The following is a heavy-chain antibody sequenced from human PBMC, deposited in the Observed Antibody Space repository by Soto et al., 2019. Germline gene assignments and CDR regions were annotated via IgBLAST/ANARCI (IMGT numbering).Heavy chain of an antibody. J-gene: IGHJ4*02. Sequence: QVQLQESGPGLVKPSQTLSLTCAVSGGSISSGGAYYWSWIRQSPGKGLEWIGYIHYSGSTYYNSSLKSRVTMSVDTAKNQFSLKASSVTAADTAVYYCARSPKGLGNFDYWGQGTLVTVSS. CDR3: ARSPKGLGNFDY. V-gene: IGHV4-30-4*01. CDR2: IHYSGST. CDR1: GGSISSGGAYY. D-gene: IGHD3-10*01.